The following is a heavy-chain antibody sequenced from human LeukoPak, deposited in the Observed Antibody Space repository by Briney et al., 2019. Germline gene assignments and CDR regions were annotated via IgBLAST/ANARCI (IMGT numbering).Heavy chain of an antibody. D-gene: IGHD2-2*02. J-gene: IGHJ4*02. V-gene: IGHV3-30*18. CDR3: AKELPDYIVVVPAAIAEYYFDY. Sequence: GRSLRLSCAASGFTFSSYGMHWVRQAPGKGLEWVAVISYDGSNKYYADSVKGRFTISRDNPKNTLYLQMNSLRAEDTAVYYCAKELPDYIVVVPAAIAEYYFDYWGQGTLVTVSS. CDR2: ISYDGSNK. CDR1: GFTFSSYG.